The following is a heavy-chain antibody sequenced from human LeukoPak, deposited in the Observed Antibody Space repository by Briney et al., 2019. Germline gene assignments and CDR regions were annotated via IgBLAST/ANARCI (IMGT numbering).Heavy chain of an antibody. CDR1: GYTFTDYF. Sequence: ASVRVSCKTFGYTFTDYFLHWVRQAPGQGLEWMGWVNPKNGDTNYARKFQGSVAMAGDTSIRTAYMDLKRLRSDDTAIYFCARRIAVPGHDAFDVWGQGTLVTVSS. V-gene: IGHV1-2*02. CDR3: ARRIAVPGHDAFDV. J-gene: IGHJ3*01. D-gene: IGHD6-19*01. CDR2: VNPKNGDT.